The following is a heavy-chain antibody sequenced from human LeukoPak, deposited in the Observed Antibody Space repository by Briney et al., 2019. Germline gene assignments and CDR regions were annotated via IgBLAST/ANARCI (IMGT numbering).Heavy chain of an antibody. CDR1: GGSISLYY. CDR3: AREISGSYYNPLGYMDV. Sequence: SETLSLTCTVSGGSISLYYWNWIRQPAGKGLAWIGRIFTSGITNYNPSLKSRVTMSVDTSKSQFSLALSSVTAADTAVYYCAREISGSYYNPLGYMDVWGKGTTVTVSS. CDR2: IFTSGIT. J-gene: IGHJ6*03. D-gene: IGHD3-10*01. V-gene: IGHV4-4*07.